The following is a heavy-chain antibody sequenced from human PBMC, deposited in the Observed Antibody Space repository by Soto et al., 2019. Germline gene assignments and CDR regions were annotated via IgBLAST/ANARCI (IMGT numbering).Heavy chain of an antibody. Sequence: WETLSLTCTVSGGSISSSSYYWGWIRQPPGKGLEWIGSIYYTGTTYYSPSLKSRVTISVDTSKNQVSLKLSSVTAADTAVYFCSRGSYYYDNSGYYYAYWGQGTLVTVSS. CDR3: SRGSYYYDNSGYYYAY. CDR2: IYYTGTT. J-gene: IGHJ4*02. CDR1: GGSISSSSYY. D-gene: IGHD3-22*01. V-gene: IGHV4-39*01.